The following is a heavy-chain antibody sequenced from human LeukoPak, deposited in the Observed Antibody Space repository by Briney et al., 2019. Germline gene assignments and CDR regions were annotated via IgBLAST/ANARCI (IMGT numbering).Heavy chain of an antibody. CDR2: INVYSGNT. Sequence: AASVKVSCKASGYSFSSHGISWVRQAPGQGLEWMGWINVYSGNTNYVEKLQGRVLMTTDTSTSTAYMEVRSLRSDDTAVYFCARVSDKSGYSYFDAFDIWGQGTMVTVSS. J-gene: IGHJ3*02. V-gene: IGHV1-18*01. CDR3: ARVSDKSGYSYFDAFDI. CDR1: GYSFSSHG. D-gene: IGHD3-3*01.